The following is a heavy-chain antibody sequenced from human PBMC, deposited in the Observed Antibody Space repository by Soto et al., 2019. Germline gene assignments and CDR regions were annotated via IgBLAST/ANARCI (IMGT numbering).Heavy chain of an antibody. J-gene: IGHJ3*02. CDR2: IIPIFGTA. V-gene: IGHV1-69*06. Sequence: SVKVSCKXSGGTFSSYAISWVRQAPGQGLEWMGGIIPIFGTANYAQKFQGRVTITADKSTSTAYMELSSLRSEDTAVYYCARDRDYGANSDAFDIWGQGTMVTVSS. CDR3: ARDRDYGANSDAFDI. CDR1: GGTFSSYA. D-gene: IGHD4-17*01.